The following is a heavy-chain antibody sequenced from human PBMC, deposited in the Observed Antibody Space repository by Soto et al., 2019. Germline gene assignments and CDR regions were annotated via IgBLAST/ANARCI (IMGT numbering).Heavy chain of an antibody. Sequence: VQLVESGGGLVQPGGSLKLSCAASGFTFSDSAMHWVRQASGKGLEWVGRIRSKANRYATAYAASVKGRFTISRDDSKNTAYLQMNSLKTEDTAVYHCTRHGGGWAVDYWGQGTLVTVSS. CDR3: TRHGGGWAVDY. J-gene: IGHJ4*02. D-gene: IGHD6-19*01. CDR1: GFTFSDSA. CDR2: IRSKANRYAT. V-gene: IGHV3-73*01.